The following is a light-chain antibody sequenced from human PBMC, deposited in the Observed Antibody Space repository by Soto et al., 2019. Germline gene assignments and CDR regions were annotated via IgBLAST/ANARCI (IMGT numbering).Light chain of an antibody. J-gene: IGLJ1*01. CDR1: SSDIGGYDF. Sequence: QSALTQPASVSGSPGQSITISCTGTSSDIGGYDFVSWYQQHPGKAPKLMIYDVINRPSGVPNRFSGSKSGNTASPTISGLQAEDEADYYCNSCTSTNTYVFGTGTKVTVL. CDR3: NSCTSTNTYV. CDR2: DVI. V-gene: IGLV2-14*03.